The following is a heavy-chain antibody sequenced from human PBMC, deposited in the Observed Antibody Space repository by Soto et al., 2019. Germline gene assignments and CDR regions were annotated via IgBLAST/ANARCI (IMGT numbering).Heavy chain of an antibody. CDR2: IYYSGST. CDR1: GGSVSSGSYY. CDR3: ATRPPQIVVTLLPFPS. J-gene: IGHJ5*02. V-gene: IGHV4-61*01. Sequence: PSETLSLTCTVSGGSVSSGSYYWSWIRQPPGKGLEWIGYIYYSGSTNYNPSLKSRVTISVDKPKNQFSLKLSSMTGADTAVYYCATRPPQIVVTLLPFPSWGQGTPVTVSS. D-gene: IGHD2-2*01.